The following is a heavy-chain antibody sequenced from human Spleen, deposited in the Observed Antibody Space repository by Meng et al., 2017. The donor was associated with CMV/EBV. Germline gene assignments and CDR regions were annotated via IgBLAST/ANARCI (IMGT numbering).Heavy chain of an antibody. CDR3: ARARWGFVEDY. V-gene: IGHV4-59*01. Sequence: QVQLQESGPGLVKPSETLSLTCTVSGGSISSYYWSWIRQPPGKGLEWIGYIYYSGSTNYNPSLKSRVTISVDTSKNQFSLKLSSVTAADTAVYYCARARWGFVEDYWGQGTLVTVSS. J-gene: IGHJ4*02. CDR2: IYYSGST. CDR1: GGSISSYY. D-gene: IGHD3-16*01.